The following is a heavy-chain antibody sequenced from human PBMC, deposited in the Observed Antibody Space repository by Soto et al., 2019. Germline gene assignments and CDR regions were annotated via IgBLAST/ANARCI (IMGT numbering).Heavy chain of an antibody. CDR1: GGSVSSGSYY. Sequence: SETLSLTCTVSGGSVSSGSYYWSWIRQPPGKGLEWIGYIYYSGSTNYNPSLKSRVTISVDTSKNQFSLKLSSVTAADTAVYYCARVPGYCSSTSCYYYYYYGMDVWGQGTTVTV. D-gene: IGHD2-2*01. CDR2: IYYSGST. V-gene: IGHV4-61*01. CDR3: ARVPGYCSSTSCYYYYYYGMDV. J-gene: IGHJ6*02.